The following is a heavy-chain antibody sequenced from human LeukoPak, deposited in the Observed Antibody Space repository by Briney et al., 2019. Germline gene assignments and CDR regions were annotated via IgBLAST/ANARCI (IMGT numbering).Heavy chain of an antibody. CDR2: ISWNSGSI. J-gene: IGHJ4*02. CDR3: AKAPRHIVSSGLEDY. V-gene: IGHV3-9*01. Sequence: GRSLRLSCAASGFTFDDYAMHWVRQAPGKGLEWVSGISWNSGSIGYADSVKGRFTISRDNAKNSLYLQMNSLRAEDTALYYCAKAPRHIVSSGLEDYWGQGTLVTVSS. D-gene: IGHD2-21*01. CDR1: GFTFDDYA.